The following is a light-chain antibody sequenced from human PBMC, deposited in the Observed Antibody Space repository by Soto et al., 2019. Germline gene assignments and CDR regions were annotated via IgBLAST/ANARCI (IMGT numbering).Light chain of an antibody. CDR3: QQRSDWPIT. Sequence: EIVLTQSPAILSLSPGERATLSCRASQSVSSYLTWYQQKTGQAPSLLIYAASNRATGIPARFSGSGSGTDFTLTISSLEPEDSAVYYCQQRSDWPITSGGGTKVEIK. CDR2: AAS. CDR1: QSVSSY. J-gene: IGKJ4*01. V-gene: IGKV3-11*01.